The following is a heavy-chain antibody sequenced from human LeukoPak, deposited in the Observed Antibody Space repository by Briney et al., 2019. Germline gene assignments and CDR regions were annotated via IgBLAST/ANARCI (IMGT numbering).Heavy chain of an antibody. CDR2: IYPGDSDT. CDR1: GYSFPNYW. D-gene: IGHD3-10*01. V-gene: IGHV5-51*01. Sequence: GESLKISCKGSGYSFPNYWIGWVRQMPGKGLEWMGIIYPGDSDTRYSPSFQGQVTISADKSISTAYLQWSSLKASDTAIYYCARLGSAVTLGNVFDIWGQGTMVTVSS. J-gene: IGHJ3*02. CDR3: ARLGSAVTLGNVFDI.